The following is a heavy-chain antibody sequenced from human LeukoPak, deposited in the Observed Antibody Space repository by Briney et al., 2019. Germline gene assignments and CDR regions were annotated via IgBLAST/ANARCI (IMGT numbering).Heavy chain of an antibody. CDR1: GFTFDLAW. CDR2: IKRNTQGATT. J-gene: IGHJ4*02. D-gene: IGHD2-15*01. CDR3: TTHPGYESY. Sequence: GGSLRLSCATSGFTFDLAWMSWVRQAPGKGLEWVGRIKRNTQGATTDYAAAVKGRFTISRDDSKNTLYLQMNSLEIEDTGVYYCTTHPGYESYWGQGTLVTVSS. V-gene: IGHV3-15*01.